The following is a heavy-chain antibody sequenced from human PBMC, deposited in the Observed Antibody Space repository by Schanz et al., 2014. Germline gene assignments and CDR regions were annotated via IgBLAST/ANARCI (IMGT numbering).Heavy chain of an antibody. D-gene: IGHD2-15*01. V-gene: IGHV3-23*04. CDR1: GFTLSSYW. CDR3: AKGMGYCSGGTCYDYYYYGLDV. Sequence: EVKLVESGGGAVRPGGSLRLSCAASGFTLSSYWMHWVRQVPGKGLEWVSSISHSGGSKYYADSVKGRFTISRDNSENTLYLQMNSLSADDTAVYYCAKGMGYCSGGTCYDYYYYGLDVWGQGTTVTASS. J-gene: IGHJ6*02. CDR2: ISHSGGSK.